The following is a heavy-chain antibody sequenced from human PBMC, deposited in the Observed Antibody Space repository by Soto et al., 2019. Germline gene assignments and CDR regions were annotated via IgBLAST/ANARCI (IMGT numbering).Heavy chain of an antibody. CDR2: IIPIFGTA. V-gene: IGHV1-69*01. CDR1: GGTFSSYA. D-gene: IGHD2-15*01. CDR3: ARSQSGRSSLDIYDYYYYGMDV. J-gene: IGHJ6*02. Sequence: QVQLVQSGAEVKKPGSSVKVSCKAPGGTFSSYAISWVRQAPGQGLEWMGVIIPIFGTANYAQKFQGRVTITADESTSTGYMELSSLRSEDTAVYYCARSQSGRSSLDIYDYYYYGMDVWGQGTTVTGSS.